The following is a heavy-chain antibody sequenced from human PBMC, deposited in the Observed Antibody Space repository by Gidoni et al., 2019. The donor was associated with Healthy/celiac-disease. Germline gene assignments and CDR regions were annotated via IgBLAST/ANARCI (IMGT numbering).Heavy chain of an antibody. V-gene: IGHV3-64D*06. CDR1: GFTFSSYA. J-gene: IGHJ4*02. Sequence: EVQLVESGGGLVQPGGSLRLSCSGSGFTFSSYAMLWVRQAPGKGLEYVSAISSNGCSTYYADSVKGRFTISRDNSKNTLYLQMSSLRAEDTAVYYCVNLDYYDSSGYYHFDYWGQGTLVTVSS. CDR3: VNLDYYDSSGYYHFDY. D-gene: IGHD3-22*01. CDR2: ISSNGCST.